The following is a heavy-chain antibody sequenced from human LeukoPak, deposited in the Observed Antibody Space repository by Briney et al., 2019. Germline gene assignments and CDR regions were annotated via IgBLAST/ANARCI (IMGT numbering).Heavy chain of an antibody. V-gene: IGHV4-34*01. CDR2: INHSGST. CDR1: GGSFSGYY. Sequence: SETLSLTCAVYGGSFSGYYWSWIRQPPGKGLEWIGEINHSGSTNYNPSLKSRVTISVDTSKNQFSLKLSSVTAADTAVYYCAGDYYGSGSYDYWGQGTLVTVSS. J-gene: IGHJ4*02. D-gene: IGHD3-10*01. CDR3: AGDYYGSGSYDY.